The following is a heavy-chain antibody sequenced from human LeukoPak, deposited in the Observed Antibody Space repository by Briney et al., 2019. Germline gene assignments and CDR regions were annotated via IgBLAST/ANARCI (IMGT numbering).Heavy chain of an antibody. D-gene: IGHD3-16*01. Sequence: ASVKVSCKASGGTFSSYAISWVRQAPGQGLEWMGRIIPILGIANYAQKFQGRVTITADKSTSTAYMELSSLRSEDTAVYYCARDVSNDYVWGSYSSDYFDYWGQGTLVTVSS. V-gene: IGHV1-69*04. CDR3: ARDVSNDYVWGSYSSDYFDY. CDR2: IIPILGIA. CDR1: GGTFSSYA. J-gene: IGHJ4*02.